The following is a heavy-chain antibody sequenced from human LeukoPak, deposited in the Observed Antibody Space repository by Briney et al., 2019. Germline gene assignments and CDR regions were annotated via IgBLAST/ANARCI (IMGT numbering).Heavy chain of an antibody. D-gene: IGHD3-22*01. CDR3: AREGGDGSGYHDY. Sequence: SETLSLTCTVSGGSISSSGLHWGWIRQPPGKGLEWIGSIYYSGSTYYNPFLNSRVTISVDTSKNQFSLKLRSVTASDTAVYYCAREGGDGSGYHDYWGQGTLVTVSS. V-gene: IGHV4-39*07. CDR2: IYYSGST. J-gene: IGHJ4*02. CDR1: GGSISSSGLH.